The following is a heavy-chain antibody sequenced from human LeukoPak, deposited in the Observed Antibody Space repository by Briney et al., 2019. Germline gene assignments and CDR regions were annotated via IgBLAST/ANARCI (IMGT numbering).Heavy chain of an antibody. Sequence: PGGSLRLSCEGSGFNFRSYSMNWIREAPGKGLEWVSFISSSGTYIYYTDSVEGRFTISRDNAKNSVYLQMNSLTAEDTAVYYCARDTSGHSSEWYEAPFDLWGQGTLVTVSS. CDR1: GFNFRSYS. CDR2: ISSSGTYI. V-gene: IGHV3-21*01. D-gene: IGHD6-19*01. J-gene: IGHJ4*02. CDR3: ARDTSGHSSEWYEAPFDL.